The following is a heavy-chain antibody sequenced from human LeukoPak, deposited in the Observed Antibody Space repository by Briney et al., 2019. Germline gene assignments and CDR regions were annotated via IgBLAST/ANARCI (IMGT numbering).Heavy chain of an antibody. CDR1: GGTFTSST. V-gene: IGHV1-69*08. CDR2: IIPLFQTT. D-gene: IGHD4-17*01. Sequence: SVKASCKASGGTFTSSTISWVRQAPGQGLEWMGRIIPLFQTTKYAPKLQGRVTITADKSTSTAYMEVSSLTSEDTAVYYCARGPMTTAPLEYWGQGTLVTVSS. J-gene: IGHJ4*02. CDR3: ARGPMTTAPLEY.